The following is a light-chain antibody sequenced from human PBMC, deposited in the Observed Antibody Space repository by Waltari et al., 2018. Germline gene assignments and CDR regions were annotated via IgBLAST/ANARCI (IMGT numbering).Light chain of an antibody. CDR1: TGAGPSGHH. Sequence: QAVVTQEPAMTVSPGGTVTLPCGSSTGAGPSGHHPYWVQQKPGQAPRTLIYETSNKHSWTPDRFSGSLLGDKAALTLSSAQPEDEADYYCMVSNVGAQWKFGGGTKLTV. CDR3: MVSNVGAQWK. V-gene: IGLV7-46*01. J-gene: IGLJ3*02. CDR2: ETS.